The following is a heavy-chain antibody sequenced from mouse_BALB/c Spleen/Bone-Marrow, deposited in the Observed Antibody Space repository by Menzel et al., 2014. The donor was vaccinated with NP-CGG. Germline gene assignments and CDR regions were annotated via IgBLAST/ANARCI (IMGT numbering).Heavy chain of an antibody. V-gene: IGHV1S81*02. CDR3: ARCDGQRDFDY. CDR1: GYTFTSYW. CDR2: MNPSNGRT. D-gene: IGHD2-3*01. J-gene: IGHJ2*01. Sequence: EKLYCKAYGYTFTSYWIQFVKQRPGPGLYKIRAMNPSNGRTNYNEKFKRKATLTVDKSSSTAYMQLSSPTSEDSAVYYCARCDGQRDFDYWGQGTTLTVSS.